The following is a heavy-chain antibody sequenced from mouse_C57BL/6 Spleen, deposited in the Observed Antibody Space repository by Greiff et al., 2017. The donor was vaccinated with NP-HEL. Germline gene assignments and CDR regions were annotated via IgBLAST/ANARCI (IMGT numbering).Heavy chain of an antibody. CDR2: IYPGDGDT. CDR1: GYAFSSYW. D-gene: IGHD2-4*01. J-gene: IGHJ2*01. CDR3: ARRDSYDYDFDY. Sequence: VQLQQSGAELVKPGASVKISCKASGYAFSSYWMNWVKQRPGKGLEWIGQIYPGDGDTNYNGKFKGKATLTADKSSSTAYMQLSSLTSEDSAVYFWARRDSYDYDFDYWGQGTTLTVSS. V-gene: IGHV1-80*01.